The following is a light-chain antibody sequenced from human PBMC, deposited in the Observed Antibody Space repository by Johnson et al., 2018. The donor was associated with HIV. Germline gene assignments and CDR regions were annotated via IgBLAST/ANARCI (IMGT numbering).Light chain of an antibody. Sequence: QAVLTQPPSVSAAPGQKVTISCSVSTSNIGNNYVSWYQQLPGTAPKLLIYEKNKRPSGIPDRFSASKSGTSATLVITGLQTGYEADYYCGAWDSSLSAHFVFGTGTKVTVL. CDR2: EKN. CDR1: TSNIGNNY. CDR3: GAWDSSLSAHFV. J-gene: IGLJ1*01. V-gene: IGLV1-51*02.